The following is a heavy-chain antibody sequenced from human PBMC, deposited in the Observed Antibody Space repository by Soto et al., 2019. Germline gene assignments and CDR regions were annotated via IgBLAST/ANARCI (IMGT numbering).Heavy chain of an antibody. CDR2: TYYNGDT. V-gene: IGHV4-61*08. Sequence: LESLSLTCTVSDDSFSGADYYWSWIRQPLGKGPEWIRNTYYNGDTKYNPALKRRVTMSVDTSKNQFSLRLSSVTAADTAVYFCARDHYYTDGCRTYDFWGRGTLVTVSS. CDR1: DDSFSGADYY. D-gene: IGHD2-2*02. CDR3: ARDHYYTDGCRTYDF. J-gene: IGHJ4*02.